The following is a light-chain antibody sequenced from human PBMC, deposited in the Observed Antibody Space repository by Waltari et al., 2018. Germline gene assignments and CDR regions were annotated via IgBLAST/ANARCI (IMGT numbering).Light chain of an antibody. CDR1: SSDIGVYNY. Sequence: QSALTQPASVSGSPGQSISISCTGTSSDIGVYNYVSWFQQSPGKAPKLMIYEVPNRPSGVSDRFSGSKSDNTASLTSSGLQAEDEADYYCSSYTASSTWVFGGGTKLSVL. CDR2: EVP. J-gene: IGLJ3*02. CDR3: SSYTASSTWV. V-gene: IGLV2-14*01.